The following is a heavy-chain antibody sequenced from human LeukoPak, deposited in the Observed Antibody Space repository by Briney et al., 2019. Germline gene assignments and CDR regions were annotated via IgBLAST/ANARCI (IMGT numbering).Heavy chain of an antibody. V-gene: IGHV4-59*01. CDR3: ARGHYGDKDDAFDI. Sequence: PSETLSLTCSVSGVSISNYYWSWIRQPPGKGLEWIGYIYYSGSTNYNPSLKSRVTISIDTSKNQFSLKLSSVTAADTAVYYCARGHYGDKDDAFDIWGQGTMVTVSS. CDR2: IYYSGST. J-gene: IGHJ3*02. CDR1: GVSISNYY. D-gene: IGHD4-17*01.